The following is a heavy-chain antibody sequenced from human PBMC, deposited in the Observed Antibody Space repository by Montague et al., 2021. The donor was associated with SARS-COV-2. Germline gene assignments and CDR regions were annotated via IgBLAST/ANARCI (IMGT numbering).Heavy chain of an antibody. J-gene: IGHJ4*02. Sequence: SETLSLTCTVSGGSISSSSYYWGWIRQPPGKGPEWIGSIYYSGSTYYSPSLKSRVTTSADTSKNQFSLKLSSVTAADTAVYYCARHGKTRTAMIVVVIGYFDYWGQGTLVTVSS. CDR3: ARHGKTRTAMIVVVIGYFDY. CDR2: IYYSGST. D-gene: IGHD3-22*01. V-gene: IGHV4-39*01. CDR1: GGSISSSSYY.